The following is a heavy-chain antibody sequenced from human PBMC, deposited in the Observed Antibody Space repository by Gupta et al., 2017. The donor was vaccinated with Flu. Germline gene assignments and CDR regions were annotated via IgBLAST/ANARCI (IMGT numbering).Heavy chain of an antibody. V-gene: IGHV3-9*01. CDR3: AKDMYYDCWSGSAVFDY. J-gene: IGHJ4*02. D-gene: IGHD3-3*01. CDR2: ISWNSGSI. Sequence: MHWVRQAPGKGLEWVSGISWNSGSIGYADSVKGRFTISRDNAKNSLYLQMNSLRAEDTALYYCAKDMYYDCWSGSAVFDYWGQGTLVTVSS.